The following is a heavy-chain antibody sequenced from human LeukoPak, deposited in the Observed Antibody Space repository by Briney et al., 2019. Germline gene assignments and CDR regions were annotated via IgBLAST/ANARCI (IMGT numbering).Heavy chain of an antibody. CDR2: ISASGANT. Sequence: PGGSLRLSCAASGFTFSVYGMSWVRQAPGKGLEYVSAISASGANTYYADSVKGRFTISRDNSKNTLSLQMNSLRAEDTAVYYCARDLDTAMVSPFVYWGQGTLVTVSS. J-gene: IGHJ4*02. V-gene: IGHV3-23*01. D-gene: IGHD5-18*01. CDR3: ARDLDTAMVSPFVY. CDR1: GFTFSVYG.